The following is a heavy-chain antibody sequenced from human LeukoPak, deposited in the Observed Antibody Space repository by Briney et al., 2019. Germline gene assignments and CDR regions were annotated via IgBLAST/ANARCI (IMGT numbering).Heavy chain of an antibody. V-gene: IGHV7-4-1*02. CDR3: ARRGVPIVWSTSDYYYYGMDV. CDR2: INTNTGNP. Sequence: GASVKVSCKASGYTFTSYAMNWVRQAPGQGLEWMGWINTNTGNPTYAQGFTGRFVFSLDTSVSTAYLQISSLKAEDTAVYYCARRGVPIVWSTSDYYYYGMDVWGQGITVTVSS. CDR1: GYTFTSYA. J-gene: IGHJ6*02. D-gene: IGHD3-9*01.